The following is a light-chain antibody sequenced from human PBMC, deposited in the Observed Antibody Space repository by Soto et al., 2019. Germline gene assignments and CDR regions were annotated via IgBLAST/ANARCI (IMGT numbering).Light chain of an antibody. V-gene: IGKV3-20*01. CDR3: QQYGTAPQLT. CDR2: AAS. Sequence: EIVLTQSPGTLSLSPGERAALSCRASQSISNNFVAWYQQKPGQAPRLLIYAASRRATGIPDRFRGSGSGTDFTLTISGLEPEDFAVYYGQQYGTAPQLTVGGGTRVEIK. CDR1: QSISNNF. J-gene: IGKJ4*01.